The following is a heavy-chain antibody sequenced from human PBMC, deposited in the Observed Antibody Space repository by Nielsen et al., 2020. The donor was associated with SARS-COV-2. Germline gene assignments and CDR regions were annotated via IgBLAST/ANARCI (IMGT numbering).Heavy chain of an antibody. CDR1: GFTLSNFG. J-gene: IGHJ4*02. D-gene: IGHD2-21*02. CDR3: VRVRDDGYYFDTGPFDY. Sequence: GRSLRLSCAASGFTLSNFGMDWVRQTPGKGLAWVAHIRIDGRVTIYADSVKGRFTISRDDAENTVFLEMNSLRVDDTAMYYCVRVRDDGYYFDTGPFDYWGQGTLVSASS. V-gene: IGHV3-74*01. CDR2: IRIDGRVT.